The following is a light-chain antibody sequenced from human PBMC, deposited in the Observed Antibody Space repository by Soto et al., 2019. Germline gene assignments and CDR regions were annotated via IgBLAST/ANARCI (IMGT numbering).Light chain of an antibody. CDR2: GAS. V-gene: IGKV3D-15*01. Sequence: EIVMTQSPATLSVSPGESATLTCRASQSINRDLAWYVQKPGQAPRRVVYGASTWAAGVPPRFTGSGSGTEFTLTISGLKSEDFEVYYCQQYKSWPITFGQGTRLEIK. J-gene: IGKJ5*01. CDR3: QQYKSWPIT. CDR1: QSINRD.